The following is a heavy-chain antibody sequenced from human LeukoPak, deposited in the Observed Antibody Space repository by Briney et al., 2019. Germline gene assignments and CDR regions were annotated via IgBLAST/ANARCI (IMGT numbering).Heavy chain of an antibody. D-gene: IGHD2/OR15-2a*01. CDR1: GGSMSGYC. Sequence: SETLSLTCSVSGGSMSGYCWTWIRQPPGKGLEWIGDIYYSGSTNYNPSLKSRLTIAVDTSKHQFSLRLGSVTAADTAVYYCARPRGTYFPDSWGQGTLVTVSS. CDR2: IYYSGST. CDR3: ARPRGTYFPDS. V-gene: IGHV4-59*01. J-gene: IGHJ4*02.